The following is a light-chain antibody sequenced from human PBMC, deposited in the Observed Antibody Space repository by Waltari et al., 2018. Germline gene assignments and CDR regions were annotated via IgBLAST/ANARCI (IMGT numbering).Light chain of an antibody. J-gene: IGKJ2*01. CDR3: MQALQTPMYT. V-gene: IGKV2-28*01. CDR2: LGS. CDR1: QNLLHRNGYNY. Sequence: DILMTQSPLSLPVTPGEPAPLPCRSSQNLLHRNGYNYLDWYLQKPGPSPQLLIYLGSNRASGVPDRFSGNGSGTNFTLKISRVEAEDVGVYYCMQALQTPMYTFGQGTKLEI.